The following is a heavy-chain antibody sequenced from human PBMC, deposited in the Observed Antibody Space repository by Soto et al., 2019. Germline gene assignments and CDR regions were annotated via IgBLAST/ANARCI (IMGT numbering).Heavy chain of an antibody. V-gene: IGHV4-30-2*01. D-gene: IGHD3-16*02. CDR3: ARGDTRLGELSHDY. Sequence: SETLSLTCVVSGGSVTSGGHSWSWIRQTPGKGLEWVGSIYQSKSAYYNPSLRSRVAISVDRSNNQVSLRMTSVTAADTAIYYCARGDTRLGELSHDYWGQGTLVTVSS. CDR2: IYQSKSA. J-gene: IGHJ4*02. CDR1: GGSVTSGGHS.